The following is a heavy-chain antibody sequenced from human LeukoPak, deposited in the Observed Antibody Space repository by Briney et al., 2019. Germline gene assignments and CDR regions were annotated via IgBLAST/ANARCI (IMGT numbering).Heavy chain of an antibody. V-gene: IGHV1-24*01. J-gene: IGHJ5*02. Sequence: TVSFKISGYTLTQLSMHWVRQAPGQGLEGVGGFDPEDGERIYAHKFQGRVTMTEDTSTDTAYMELSSLRSEDTAVYCCATRGRGFDWFDPWGQGTLVTVSS. D-gene: IGHD3-10*01. CDR3: ATRGRGFDWFDP. CDR2: FDPEDGER. CDR1: GYTLTQLS.